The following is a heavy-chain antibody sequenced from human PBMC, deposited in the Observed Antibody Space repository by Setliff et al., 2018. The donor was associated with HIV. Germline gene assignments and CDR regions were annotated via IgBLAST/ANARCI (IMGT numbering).Heavy chain of an antibody. J-gene: IGHJ4*02. Sequence: GESLRLSCAASGFMFSSYEMNWVRQAPGKGLEWVSYISGGGRTIYHADSVKGRFTISRDNTKSSLYLQMNSLRAEDTAVYYCARFSTGYALFDYWGQGVLVTVSS. CDR2: ISGGGRTI. CDR3: ARFSTGYALFDY. V-gene: IGHV3-48*03. D-gene: IGHD3-9*01. CDR1: GFMFSSYE.